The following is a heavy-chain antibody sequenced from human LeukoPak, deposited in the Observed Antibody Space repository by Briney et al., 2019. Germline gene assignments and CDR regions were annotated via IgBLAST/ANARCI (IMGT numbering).Heavy chain of an antibody. Sequence: GASVKVSCKGSGGTFSSYAINWVRQAPGQGLEWVGRIIPILGIANYAQKFQGRVTITADKSTSTAYMELSSLRSEDTAVYYCARDQPRRGPGNHDYWGQGTLVTVSS. D-gene: IGHD1-26*01. CDR3: ARDQPRRGPGNHDY. J-gene: IGHJ4*02. V-gene: IGHV1-69*04. CDR1: GGTFSSYA. CDR2: IIPILGIA.